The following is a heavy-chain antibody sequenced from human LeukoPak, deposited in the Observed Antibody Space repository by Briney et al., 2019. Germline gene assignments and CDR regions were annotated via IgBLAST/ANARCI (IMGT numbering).Heavy chain of an antibody. J-gene: IGHJ3*02. Sequence: ASVRVSCKASGYTFTSYAMNWVRQAPGQGLEWMGWINTNTGNPTYAQGFTGRFVFSLDTSVSTAYLQISSLKAEDTAVYYCAGKIAWWALDIWGQGTMVTVSS. D-gene: IGHD2-8*02. CDR2: INTNTGNP. V-gene: IGHV7-4-1*02. CDR1: GYTFTSYA. CDR3: AGKIAWWALDI.